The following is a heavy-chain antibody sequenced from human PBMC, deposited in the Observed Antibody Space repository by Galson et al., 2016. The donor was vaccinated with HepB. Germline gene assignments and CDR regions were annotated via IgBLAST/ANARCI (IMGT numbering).Heavy chain of an antibody. CDR1: GFTFNIYA. CDR3: AKDRDSNWYEKYFQH. J-gene: IGHJ1*01. Sequence: SLRLSCAASGFTFNIYAMSWVRLAPGKGLEWVSAISSGGTTYYADSVKGRFTISRDNSKNTLSLQMNSLRAEDTAVYYCAKDRDSNWYEKYFQHWGQGTLCTVSS. V-gene: IGHV3-23*01. CDR2: ISSGGTT. D-gene: IGHD6-13*01.